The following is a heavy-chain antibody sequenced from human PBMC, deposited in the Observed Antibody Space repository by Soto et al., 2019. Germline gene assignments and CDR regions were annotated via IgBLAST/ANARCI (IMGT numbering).Heavy chain of an antibody. V-gene: IGHV3-23*01. CDR3: AKVTAGYHDAFDF. CDR1: GFTFTTTA. D-gene: IGHD2-2*01. CDR2: ITGSGGST. Sequence: GGSLRLSCAASGFTFTTTAMCWVRQAPGKGPEWVSLITGSGGSTYYADFVKGRFIISRDNSKNTVSLQMNSLRDEDTALYYCAKVTAGYHDAFDFWGQGTMVTVSS. J-gene: IGHJ3*01.